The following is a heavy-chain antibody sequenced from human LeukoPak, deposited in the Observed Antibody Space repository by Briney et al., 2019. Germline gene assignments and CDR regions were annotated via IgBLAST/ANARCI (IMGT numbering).Heavy chain of an antibody. CDR1: GFTFSSYW. CDR3: ARFFPNRSGWYYYYYYYMDV. Sequence: GGSLRLSCAASGFTFSSYWMSWVRQAPGKGLEWVANIKQDGSEKYYVDSVKGRFTISRDNAKNSLYLQMNSLRAEDTAVYYCARFFPNRSGWYYYYYYYMDVWGKGTTVTVSS. V-gene: IGHV3-7*01. D-gene: IGHD6-19*01. CDR2: IKQDGSEK. J-gene: IGHJ6*03.